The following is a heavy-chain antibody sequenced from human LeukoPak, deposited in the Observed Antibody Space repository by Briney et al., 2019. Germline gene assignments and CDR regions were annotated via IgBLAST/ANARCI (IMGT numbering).Heavy chain of an antibody. D-gene: IGHD6-19*01. J-gene: IGHJ4*02. CDR3: PKDRNGWPTNFDS. Sequence: PGGSLRLSCAASGLTFSTYAVIWLRQAPGKGLEWVSAISSSGGTTYYADCVKGRFSIHRDNSKNTLYLQMNRQRAEDAAVYYCPKDRNGWPTNFDSWGQGTLVTVSA. CDR1: GLTFSTYA. CDR2: ISSSGGTT. V-gene: IGHV3-23*01.